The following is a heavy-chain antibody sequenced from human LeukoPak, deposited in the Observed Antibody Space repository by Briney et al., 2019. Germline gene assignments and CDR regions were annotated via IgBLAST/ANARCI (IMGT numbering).Heavy chain of an antibody. V-gene: IGHV4-59*01. J-gene: IGHJ5*02. CDR3: ARDRWFDT. CDR2: IYYTGST. CDR1: GGSINGYY. Sequence: PSETLSLTCTASGGSINGYYWNWIRQPPGKGLEWIGYIYYTGSTNYNPSLKSRVTIPLDTSKNQFSLKLSSVTAADTAVYYCARDRWFDTWGQGTLVTVSS.